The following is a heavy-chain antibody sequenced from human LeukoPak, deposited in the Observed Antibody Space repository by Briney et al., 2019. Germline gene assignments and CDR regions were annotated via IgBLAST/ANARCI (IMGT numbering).Heavy chain of an antibody. D-gene: IGHD3-22*01. Sequence: SETLSLTCTVSGGSISSYYWSWIRQPPGKGLEWIGYIYYSGSTNYNPSLKSRVTISVDTSKNQFSLKLSSVTAADTAVYYCARGVYYDSRSFDYWGQGTLVTVSS. V-gene: IGHV4-59*01. J-gene: IGHJ4*02. CDR3: ARGVYYDSRSFDY. CDR1: GGSISSYY. CDR2: IYYSGST.